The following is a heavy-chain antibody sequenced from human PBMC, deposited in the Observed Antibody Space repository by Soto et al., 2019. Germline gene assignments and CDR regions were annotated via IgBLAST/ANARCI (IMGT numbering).Heavy chain of an antibody. D-gene: IGHD4-17*01. Sequence: SETLSLTCTVSGGSISSNSYYWGWIRQPPGKGLEWIGSIYYSGSTYYNPSLKSRVTISVDTSKNQFSLKLSSVTAADTAVYYCARRGMTTVTDFDYWGQGTLVTVSS. CDR2: IYYSGST. CDR3: ARRGMTTVTDFDY. V-gene: IGHV4-39*01. J-gene: IGHJ4*02. CDR1: GGSISSNSYY.